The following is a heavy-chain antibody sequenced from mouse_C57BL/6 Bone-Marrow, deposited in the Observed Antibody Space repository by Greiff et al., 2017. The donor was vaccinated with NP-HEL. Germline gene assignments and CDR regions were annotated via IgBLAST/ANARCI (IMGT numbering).Heavy chain of an antibody. J-gene: IGHJ4*01. D-gene: IGHD1-1*02. V-gene: IGHV1-72*01. CDR1: VFTFPSYF. CDR3: ARYNYGFMDY. Sequence: HLPPPGSALVNPGASVKLSCTASVFTFPSYFLPSGKKRPVQGRGWSGRNDPNSGGTKYNEKFKSKATLTVDKPANTAYRQLSSLTYEESAVYYCARYNYGFMDYWGQGTSVTVAS. CDR2: NDPNSGGT.